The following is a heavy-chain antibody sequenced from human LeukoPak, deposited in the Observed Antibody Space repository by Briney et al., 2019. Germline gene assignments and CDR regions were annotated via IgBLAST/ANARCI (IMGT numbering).Heavy chain of an antibody. CDR2: ISSSGSTT. D-gene: IGHD3-22*01. J-gene: IGHJ4*02. CDR3: ARELISSGYSLFDY. V-gene: IGHV3-48*03. CDR1: GFTFSSYE. Sequence: GGSLRLSCAASGFTFSSYEMNWVRQAPGKVLEWVSYISSSGSTTYYADSVKGRFTISRDNAKNSLYLQMNSLRAEDTAVYYCARELISSGYSLFDYWGQGTLVTVSS.